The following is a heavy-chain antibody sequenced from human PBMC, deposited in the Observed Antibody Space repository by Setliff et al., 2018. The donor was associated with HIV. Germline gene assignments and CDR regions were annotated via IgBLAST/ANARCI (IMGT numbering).Heavy chain of an antibody. CDR2: SGNGGII. J-gene: IGHJ3*02. Sequence: GGSLRLSCGASGFPFSAYAFSWVRQAPGKGLEWVSTSGNGGIIVYTDSVKGRFTISKDNSKNTLYLQMSSLRDEDTSVYYCAKVFLFGIDVFDIWGQGTMVTVSS. V-gene: IGHV3-23*01. CDR1: GFPFSAYA. CDR3: AKVFLFGIDVFDI. D-gene: IGHD3-16*01.